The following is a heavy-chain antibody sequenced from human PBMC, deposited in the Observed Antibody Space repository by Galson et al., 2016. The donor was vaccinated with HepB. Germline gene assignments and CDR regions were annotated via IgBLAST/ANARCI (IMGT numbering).Heavy chain of an antibody. CDR1: GGSIANSRYY. CDR3: ASGGSGWYRGYFDS. D-gene: IGHD6-13*01. CDR2: MYYDGRS. J-gene: IGHJ4*02. V-gene: IGHV4-39*01. Sequence: ETLSLTCSVSGGSIANSRYYWSWIRQPPGKGLEWVGSMYYDGRSYFHPSLNSRATMSVDRSKNQISLNLNSVTAADTAVYFCASGGSGWYRGYFDSWGQGTRVTVYS.